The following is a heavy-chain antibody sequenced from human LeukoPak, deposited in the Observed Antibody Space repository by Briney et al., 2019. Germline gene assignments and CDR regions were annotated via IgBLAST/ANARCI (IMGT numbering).Heavy chain of an antibody. CDR2: ISSNGGST. CDR3: ARTGSGYNSYYFDY. V-gene: IGHV3-64*01. J-gene: IGHJ4*02. Sequence: QSGGSLRLSCAASGFTFSSYAMHWVRQAPGKGLEYVSAISSNGGSTYYANSVKGRFTISRDNSKNTLYLQMGSLRAEDMAVYYCARTGSGYNSYYFDYWGQGTLVTVSS. D-gene: IGHD5-24*01. CDR1: GFTFSSYA.